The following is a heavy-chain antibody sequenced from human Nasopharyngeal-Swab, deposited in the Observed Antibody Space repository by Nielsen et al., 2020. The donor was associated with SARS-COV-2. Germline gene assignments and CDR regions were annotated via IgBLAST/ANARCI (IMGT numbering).Heavy chain of an antibody. D-gene: IGHD6-13*01. CDR2: ISSSSSYT. Sequence: WIRQPPGKGLEWVSYISSSSSYTNYADSVKGRFTISRDNAKNSLYLQMNSLRAEDTAVYYCARAGSSWYNAFDIGGQGTMVTVSS. CDR3: ARAGSSWYNAFDI. J-gene: IGHJ3*02. V-gene: IGHV3-11*05.